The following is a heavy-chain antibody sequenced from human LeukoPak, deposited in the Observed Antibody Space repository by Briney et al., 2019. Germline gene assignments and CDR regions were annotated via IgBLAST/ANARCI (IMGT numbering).Heavy chain of an antibody. CDR2: INWDGGST. V-gene: IGHV3-20*04. J-gene: IGHJ5*02. Sequence: GSLRLSCAASGFTFNDYGMTWVRQAPGKGLEWVSGINWDGGSTSYADSVEGRFTISRDNAKNSLYLQMNSLRAEDTAFYYRARTTYTGWFDTWGQGTLVAVSS. CDR3: ARTTYTGWFDT. CDR1: GFTFNDYG. D-gene: IGHD2/OR15-2a*01.